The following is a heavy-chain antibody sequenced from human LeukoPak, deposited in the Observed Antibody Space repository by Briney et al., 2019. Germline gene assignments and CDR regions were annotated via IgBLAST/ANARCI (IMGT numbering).Heavy chain of an antibody. V-gene: IGHV4-59*01. CDR3: ASILAAAGEYFQH. Sequence: SETLSLTCTVSGGSISSYYWSWIRQPPGKGLEWIGYIYYSGSTNYNPSLKSRVTISVDTSKNQFSLRLSSVTAADTAVYYRASILAAAGEYFQHWGQGTLVTVSS. CDR2: IYYSGST. D-gene: IGHD6-13*01. CDR1: GGSISSYY. J-gene: IGHJ1*01.